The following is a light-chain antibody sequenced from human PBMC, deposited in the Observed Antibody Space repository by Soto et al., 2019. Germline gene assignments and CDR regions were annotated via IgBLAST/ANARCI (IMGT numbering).Light chain of an antibody. V-gene: IGLV2-8*01. CDR2: EVS. Sequence: HSALTKPPSASGSPGQSVTISCTGTSSDVADYNYVSWYQQYPGKAPKLMIYEVSKRPSGVPDRFSGSKSGNTASLTVSGLQAEDEAEYYCSSYAGSNNWVFGGGTKLTVL. J-gene: IGLJ3*02. CDR3: SSYAGSNNWV. CDR1: SSDVADYNY.